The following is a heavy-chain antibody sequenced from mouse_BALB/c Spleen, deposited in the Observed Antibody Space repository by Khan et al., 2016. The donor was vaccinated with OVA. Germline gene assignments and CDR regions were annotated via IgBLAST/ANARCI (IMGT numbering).Heavy chain of an antibody. CDR3: ARSVTITTVVATDFDY. D-gene: IGHD1-1*01. CDR1: GYSITSDYA. CDR2: ISYSGRT. J-gene: IGHJ2*01. Sequence: VQLKESGPGLVKPSQSLSLTCTVTGYSITSDYAWNWIRQFPGNKLEWMGYISYSGRTSYNPSLKSRIPITRDTSKNQFFLQLNSVTTEDTATYYCARSVTITTVVATDFDYWGQGTTLTVSS. V-gene: IGHV3-2*02.